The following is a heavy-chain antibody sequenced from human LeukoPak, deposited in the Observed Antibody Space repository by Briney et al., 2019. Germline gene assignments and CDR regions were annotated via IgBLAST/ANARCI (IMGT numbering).Heavy chain of an antibody. CDR3: VKDLYTLWFGPALDY. Sequence: GGSLRLSCAASGFTFSSYGTHWVRQAPGKGLEWVAFIRYDGSNKYYADSVKGRFTISRDNSKNTLYLQMNSLRAEDTAVYYCVKDLYTLWFGPALDYWGQGTLVTVSS. CDR2: IRYDGSNK. V-gene: IGHV3-30*02. CDR1: GFTFSSYG. D-gene: IGHD3-10*01. J-gene: IGHJ4*02.